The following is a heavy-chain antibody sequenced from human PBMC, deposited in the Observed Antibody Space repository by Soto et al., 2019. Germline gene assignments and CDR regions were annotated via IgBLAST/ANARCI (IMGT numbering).Heavy chain of an antibody. Sequence: EVQLLESGGGLLQPGGSLRLSCAASGFTFSSYAMSWVRQAPGKGLEWVSIISNSGIHRYYADSVQGRFTISRDNSKDTLYLQMNSLSAADTAVYYCANTMWGYYSLDYCGQGTLVTVSS. CDR2: ISNSGIHR. D-gene: IGHD3-22*01. J-gene: IGHJ4*02. CDR1: GFTFSSYA. CDR3: ANTMWGYYSLDY. V-gene: IGHV3-23*01.